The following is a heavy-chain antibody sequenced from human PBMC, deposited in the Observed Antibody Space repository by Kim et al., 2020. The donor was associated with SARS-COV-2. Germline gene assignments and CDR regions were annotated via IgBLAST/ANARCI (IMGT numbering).Heavy chain of an antibody. Sequence: GGSLRLSCAASGFTFSTYSMNWVRQAPWKGLEWVSYISGSSSYIYYADSVKGRFTISRDNAKNSLYLQMNSLRAEDTAVYYCARDSELLPGDYWGQGTLVTVSS. CDR1: GFTFSTYS. CDR2: ISGSSSYI. J-gene: IGHJ4*02. V-gene: IGHV3-21*01. CDR3: ARDSELLPGDY. D-gene: IGHD1-26*01.